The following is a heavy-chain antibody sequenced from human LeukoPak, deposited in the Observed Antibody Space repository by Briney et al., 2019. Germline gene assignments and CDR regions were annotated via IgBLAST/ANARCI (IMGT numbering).Heavy chain of an antibody. J-gene: IGHJ6*03. CDR3: ARDLVVPAAEQINYYYYYYMDV. V-gene: IGHV4-4*07. CDR1: GGSISSYY. Sequence: PSETLSLTCTVSGGSISSYYWSWIRQPAGKGLEWIGRIYTSGSTNYNPSLKSRVTMSVDTSKNQFSLKLSSVTAADTAVYYCARDLVVPAAEQINYYYYYYMDVWGKGTTVTVSS. CDR2: IYTSGST. D-gene: IGHD2-2*01.